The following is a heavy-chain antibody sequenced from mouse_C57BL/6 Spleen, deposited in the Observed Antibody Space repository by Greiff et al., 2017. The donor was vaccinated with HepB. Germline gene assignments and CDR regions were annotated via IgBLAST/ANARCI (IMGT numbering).Heavy chain of an antibody. Sequence: QVQLQQSGAELVKPGASVKLSCKASGYTFTSYWMQWVKQRPGQGLEWIGEIDPSDSYTNYNQKFKGKATLTVDTSSSTAYMQLSSLTSEDSAVYYCARETYGPPDYWGQGTTLTVSS. J-gene: IGHJ2*01. D-gene: IGHD1-1*01. CDR3: ARETYGPPDY. V-gene: IGHV1-50*01. CDR2: IDPSDSYT. CDR1: GYTFTSYW.